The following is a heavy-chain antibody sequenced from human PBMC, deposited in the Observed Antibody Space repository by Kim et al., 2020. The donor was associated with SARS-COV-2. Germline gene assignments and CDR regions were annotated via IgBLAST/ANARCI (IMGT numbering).Heavy chain of an antibody. Sequence: ASVKVSCKASGYTFTSYAMNWVRQAPGQGLEWMGWINTNTGNPTYAQGFTGRFVFSLDTSVSTAYLQICSLKAEDTAMYYCARDMEVVVPAAMLGDYYYYGMDVWGQGTTVTVSS. J-gene: IGHJ6*02. V-gene: IGHV7-4-1*01. CDR3: ARDMEVVVPAAMLGDYYYYGMDV. CDR1: GYTFTSYA. D-gene: IGHD2-2*01. CDR2: INTNTGNP.